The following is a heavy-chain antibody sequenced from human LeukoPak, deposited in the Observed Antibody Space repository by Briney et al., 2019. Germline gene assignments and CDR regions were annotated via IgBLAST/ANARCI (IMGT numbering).Heavy chain of an antibody. V-gene: IGHV3-66*01. D-gene: IGHD3-22*01. J-gene: IGHJ3*01. CDR1: GFTVSSNY. CDR2: IYSGGST. Sequence: PGGSLRLSCAASGFTVSSNYMSWVRQAPGKGLEWVSVIYSGGSTYYADSVKGRFTISRDNSKNTLYLQMNSLRAEDTAVYYCARAPSYDSSGSWGQGTMVTVSS. CDR3: ARAPSYDSSGS.